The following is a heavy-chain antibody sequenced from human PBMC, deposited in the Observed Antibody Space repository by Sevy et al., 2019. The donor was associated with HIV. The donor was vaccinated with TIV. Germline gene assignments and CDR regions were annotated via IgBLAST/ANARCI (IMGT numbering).Heavy chain of an antibody. Sequence: GGSLRLSCAASGFTFSAHAMHWVRQGPGKGLEWVALLSYDGSTKYYADSVKGRFTISSDNSKNKLYMQMDSLRAEDTAVYYCARGGGYCINWSPFYWGQGTLVTVSS. V-gene: IGHV3-30-3*01. D-gene: IGHD1-20*01. CDR1: GFTFSAHA. J-gene: IGHJ4*02. CDR2: LSYDGSTK. CDR3: ARGGGYCINWSPFY.